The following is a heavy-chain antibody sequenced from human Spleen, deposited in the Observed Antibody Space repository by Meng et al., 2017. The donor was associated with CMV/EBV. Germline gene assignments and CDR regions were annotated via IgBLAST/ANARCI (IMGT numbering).Heavy chain of an antibody. CDR3: ARMGIFGVMIDY. J-gene: IGHJ4*02. CDR2: INHSGST. CDR1: GGSFSGYY. D-gene: IGHD3-3*01. Sequence: SETLSLTCAVYGGSFSGYYWSWIRQPPGKGLEWIGEINHSGSTNYNPSLKSRVTISVDTSKNQFSLKLSSVTAADTAVYYCARMGIFGVMIDYWGQGTLVTVSS. V-gene: IGHV4-34*01.